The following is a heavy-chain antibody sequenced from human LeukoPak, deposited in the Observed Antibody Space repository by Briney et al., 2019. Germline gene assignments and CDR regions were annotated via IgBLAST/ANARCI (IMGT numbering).Heavy chain of an antibody. CDR1: GYTFTTYY. CDR2: INPRGGST. V-gene: IGHV1-46*01. D-gene: IGHD1-7*01. Sequence: ASVKVPCKASGYTFTTYYMHWVRQAPGQGLEWVGIINPRGGSTTYAQKFRGRVTMTRDTSTSTVYMELSSLKSDDTAVYYCARGGGPGNYPFDFWGQGTLVTVSS. J-gene: IGHJ4*02. CDR3: ARGGGPGNYPFDF.